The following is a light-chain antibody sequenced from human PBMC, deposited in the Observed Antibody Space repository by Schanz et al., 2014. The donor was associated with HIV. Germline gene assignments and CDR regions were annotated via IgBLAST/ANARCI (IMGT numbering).Light chain of an antibody. J-gene: IGKJ4*01. V-gene: IGKV3-20*01. CDR2: ATS. CDR1: QRLSSSY. Sequence: EIVLTQSPGSLSLSPGGRATLSGGASQRLSSSYLAWYQQKRDQPPRLVIYATSTRAAGIPDRFSGTGSGTAFTLTISSLEPEDFAVYYCQYFSNSGGTFGGGTKVEIK. CDR3: QYFSNSGGT.